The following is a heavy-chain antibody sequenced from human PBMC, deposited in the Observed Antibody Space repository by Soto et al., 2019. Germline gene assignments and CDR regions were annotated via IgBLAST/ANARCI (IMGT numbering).Heavy chain of an antibody. V-gene: IGHV4-4*07. D-gene: IGHD4-17*01. CDR3: ARSPAYGDYANLDT. CDR1: VDSVSKYY. Sequence: SETLSLTCTVSVDSVSKYYWNWIRQPAGKGLEWIGRIYTTRSPNYNPSLKSRVTMSVDTSKNQFSLKLNLSSVTAADTAVYYCARSPAYGDYANLDTWGQGTLVTVSS. J-gene: IGHJ5*02. CDR2: IYTTRSP.